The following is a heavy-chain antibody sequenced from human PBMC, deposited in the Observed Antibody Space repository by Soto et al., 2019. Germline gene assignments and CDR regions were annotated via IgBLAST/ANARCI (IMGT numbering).Heavy chain of an antibody. CDR3: ARRLAVSPAAFEDV. J-gene: IGHJ6*02. V-gene: IGHV4-59*08. Sequence: PSETLSLTCSVPDASISDDYWSWIRQPPGKGLEWIGYISYTGSTNYNPSLKSRVTISIDTSKRQFSLKLSSVTAADTAVYYCARRLAVSPAAFEDVWGQGTTVT. CDR2: ISYTGST. CDR1: DASISDDY. D-gene: IGHD2-2*01.